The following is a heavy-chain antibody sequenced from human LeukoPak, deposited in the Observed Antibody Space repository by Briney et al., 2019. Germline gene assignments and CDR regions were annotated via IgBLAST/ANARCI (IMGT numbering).Heavy chain of an antibody. CDR2: IYHSGST. Sequence: SETLSLTCAVSGGSISSGGYSWSWIRQPPGKGLEWIGYIYHSGSTYYNLSLKSRVTISVDRSKNQFSLKLSSVTAADTAVYYCARGPYYYDSSGYYYGSFDYWGQGTLVTVSS. D-gene: IGHD3-22*01. J-gene: IGHJ4*02. CDR1: GGSISSGGYS. CDR3: ARGPYYYDSSGYYYGSFDY. V-gene: IGHV4-30-2*01.